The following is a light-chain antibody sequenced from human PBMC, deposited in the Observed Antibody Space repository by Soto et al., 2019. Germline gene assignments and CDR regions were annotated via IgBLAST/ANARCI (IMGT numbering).Light chain of an antibody. CDR1: QSVSSN. V-gene: IGKV3-15*01. Sequence: EIVMTHSPATLSVSPGERATLSCRASQSVSSNLAWYQQKPGQPPRLLXCGASTRATGIPARFSGSGSGTELTLTISSLQSEDFAVYYCQHYDNWPPWTFGQGTKVDIK. CDR3: QHYDNWPPWT. CDR2: GAS. J-gene: IGKJ1*01.